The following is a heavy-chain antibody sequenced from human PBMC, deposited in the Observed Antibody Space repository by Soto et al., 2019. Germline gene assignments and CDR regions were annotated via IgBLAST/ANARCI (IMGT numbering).Heavy chain of an antibody. CDR3: AREGFPRGQWLADAIDH. CDR1: GFTFSDYY. CDR2: ISSSGSVI. Sequence: DLVESGGGLVKPGGSLRLSCAASGFTFSDYYISWIRQAPGKGLEWLSSISSSGSVIHYADSVKGRFTVSRDNAANSLYLQMSRSGAAAPTVYYCAREGFPRGQWLADAIDHWGQVTLVTVSS. V-gene: IGHV3-11*01. J-gene: IGHJ3*01. D-gene: IGHD6-19*01.